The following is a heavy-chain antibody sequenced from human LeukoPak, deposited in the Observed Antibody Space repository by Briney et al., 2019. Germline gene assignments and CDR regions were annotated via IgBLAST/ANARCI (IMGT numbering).Heavy chain of an antibody. CDR1: GGPISSYY. V-gene: IGHV4-59*01. CDR2: IFYSGST. CDR3: ARVFDSGSQAYFYYMDV. J-gene: IGHJ6*03. Sequence: PSETLSLTCTVSGGPISSYYWSWIRQPPGKGLEWIGYIFYSGSTNYNPSLKSRVSISVDTSKNQFSLKLSSVTAADTAVYYCARVFDSGSQAYFYYMDVWGKGTTVTIFS. D-gene: IGHD3-10*01.